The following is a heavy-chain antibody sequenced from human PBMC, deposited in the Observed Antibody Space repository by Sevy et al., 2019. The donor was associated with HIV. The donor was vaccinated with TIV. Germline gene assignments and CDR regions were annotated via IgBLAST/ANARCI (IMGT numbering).Heavy chain of an antibody. CDR2: ISGSGGST. J-gene: IGHJ4*02. CDR3: AKRDSITMIVVAHYYFDY. CDR1: GFTFSSYA. Sequence: GESLKISCAASGFTFSSYAMSWVRQAPGKGLEWVSAISGSGGSTYYADSVKGRFTISRDNSKNTLYLQMNSLRAEDTAVYYGAKRDSITMIVVAHYYFDYWGQGTLVTVSS. D-gene: IGHD3-22*01. V-gene: IGHV3-23*01.